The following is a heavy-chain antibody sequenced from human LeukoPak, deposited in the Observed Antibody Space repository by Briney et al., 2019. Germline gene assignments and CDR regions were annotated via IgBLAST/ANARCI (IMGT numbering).Heavy chain of an antibody. D-gene: IGHD3-22*01. CDR1: GGSISSYY. J-gene: IGHJ4*02. Sequence: SETLSLTCTVSGGSISSYYWSWIRQPPGKGLEWIGYIYYSGSTNYNPSLKSRVTISVDTSKNQFSLKLSSVTAADTAVYYCASNVNHYYDSSGFGYWGQGTLVTVSS. CDR3: ASNVNHYYDSSGFGY. V-gene: IGHV4-59*08. CDR2: IYYSGST.